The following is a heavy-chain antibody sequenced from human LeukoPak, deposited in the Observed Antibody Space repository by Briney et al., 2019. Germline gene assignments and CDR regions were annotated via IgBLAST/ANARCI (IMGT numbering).Heavy chain of an antibody. Sequence: SETLSLTCTVSGGSISSYYWSWIRQPPAKGLEWIGYIYYSGSTNYNPSLKSRVTISVDTSKNQFSLKLSSVTAADTAVYYCARSDSSGYYTAFDYWGQGTLVTVSS. V-gene: IGHV4-59*01. CDR3: ARSDSSGYYTAFDY. CDR2: IYYSGST. CDR1: GGSISSYY. D-gene: IGHD3-22*01. J-gene: IGHJ4*02.